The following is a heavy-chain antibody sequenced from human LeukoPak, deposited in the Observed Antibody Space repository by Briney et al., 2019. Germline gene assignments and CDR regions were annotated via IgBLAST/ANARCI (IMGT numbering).Heavy chain of an antibody. Sequence: GGSLRLSCAASGFTFSSYSMNWVRQAPGKGLEWISYISSSSSTIYYADSVKGRFTISRDNAKNSLYLQMNSLRAEDTAVYYCARDRGSPSSWYANSFWFDPWGQGTRVTVSS. V-gene: IGHV3-48*04. CDR3: ARDRGSPSSWYANSFWFDP. CDR1: GFTFSSYS. D-gene: IGHD6-13*01. CDR2: ISSSSSTI. J-gene: IGHJ5*02.